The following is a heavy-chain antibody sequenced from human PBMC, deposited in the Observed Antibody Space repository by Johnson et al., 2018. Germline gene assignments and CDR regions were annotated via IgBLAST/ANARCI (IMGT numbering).Heavy chain of an antibody. J-gene: IGHJ3*02. D-gene: IGHD6-19*01. V-gene: IGHV1-3*04. Sequence: QVQLVESGAEVRNPGASVKVSCKASGYTFTTYTMHWMRQAPGQRLEWMGWINTDNGNTKYSQKFQDRVTFPRDTSATTGYMEMNILRSEDTAVYDCARNPVAWVFDIWGQGTMVVTVSS. CDR2: INTDNGNT. CDR3: ARNPVAWVFDI. CDR1: GYTFTTYT.